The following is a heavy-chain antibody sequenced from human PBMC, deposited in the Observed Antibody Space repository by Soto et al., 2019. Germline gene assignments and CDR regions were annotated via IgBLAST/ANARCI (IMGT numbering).Heavy chain of an antibody. V-gene: IGHV4-39*07. CDR3: ARVPDR. CDR1: GGSIRSSTYY. J-gene: IGHJ5*02. CDR2: IYYSGST. D-gene: IGHD2-2*01. Sequence: SETLSLTCTVSGGSIRSSTYYWGWIRQPPGKGMEWIGRIYYSGSTHYNPSLKSRVTMSVDTSTNQFSMKLNSVTAADTAVYYCARVPDRWGQGTLVTVSS.